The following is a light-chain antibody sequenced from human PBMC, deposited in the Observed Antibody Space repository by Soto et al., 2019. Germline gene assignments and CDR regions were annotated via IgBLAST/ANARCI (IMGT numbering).Light chain of an antibody. Sequence: EIVLTQSPATLSLSLGERATISCRASQSVSNYLAWYQQRPGQAPRLLIYDTSNRATGIPARFTGSGSATDFALTISSLDPEDFAVYYCQQRYNWPWTFGQGTKVDIK. CDR1: QSVSNY. CDR3: QQRYNWPWT. V-gene: IGKV3-11*01. J-gene: IGKJ1*01. CDR2: DTS.